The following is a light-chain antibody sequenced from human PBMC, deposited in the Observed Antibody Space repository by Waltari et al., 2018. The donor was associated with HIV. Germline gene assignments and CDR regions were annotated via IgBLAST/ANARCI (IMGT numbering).Light chain of an antibody. Sequence: EIVLTQSPGTLSLSPGDRATLSCRASQSVSSSYLAWYQQKPGQAPRLLIYGASSRATGIPDRFSGSGSGTDFILTISRLEPEDFAVYYCQQYGSSPTFGQGTKLEIK. V-gene: IGKV3-20*01. J-gene: IGKJ2*01. CDR3: QQYGSSPT. CDR1: QSVSSSY. CDR2: GAS.